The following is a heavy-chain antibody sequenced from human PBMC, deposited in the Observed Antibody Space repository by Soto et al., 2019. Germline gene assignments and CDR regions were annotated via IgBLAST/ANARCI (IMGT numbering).Heavy chain of an antibody. CDR3: ARDFSIVVVPAAIVYYYYGMDV. D-gene: IGHD2-2*01. J-gene: IGHJ6*02. Sequence: SQTLSLTCAISGDSVSSNSAAWNWIRQSPSRGLEWLGRTYYRSKWYNDYAVSVKSRITINPDTSKNQFSLQLNSVTPEDTAVYYCARDFSIVVVPAAIVYYYYGMDVWGQGTTVTVSS. V-gene: IGHV6-1*01. CDR2: TYYRSKWYN. CDR1: GDSVSSNSAA.